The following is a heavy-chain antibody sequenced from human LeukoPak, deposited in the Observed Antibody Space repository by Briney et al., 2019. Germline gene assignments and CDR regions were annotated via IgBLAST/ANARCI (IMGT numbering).Heavy chain of an antibody. CDR1: GFTFSSYG. V-gene: IGHV3-30*02. CDR3: AKDEYYYGSGPPHNWFDP. J-gene: IGHJ5*02. D-gene: IGHD3-10*01. Sequence: GGSLRLSCAASGFTFSSYGMHWVRQAPGKGLEWVAFIRYDGSNKYYADSVKGRFTISRDNSKNTLYLQMNSLRAEDTAVHYCAKDEYYYGSGPPHNWFDPWGQGTLVTVSS. CDR2: IRYDGSNK.